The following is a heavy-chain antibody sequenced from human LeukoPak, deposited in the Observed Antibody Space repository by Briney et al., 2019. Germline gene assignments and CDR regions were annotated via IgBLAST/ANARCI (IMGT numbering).Heavy chain of an antibody. CDR1: GYSISSGYY. CDR2: IYHSGST. D-gene: IGHD3-10*01. J-gene: IGHJ5*02. V-gene: IGHV4-38-2*02. Sequence: SETLSLTCTVSGYSISSGYYWSWIRQPPGKGLEWIRSIYHSGSTYYNPSLKSRVTISVDTSKNQFSLKLSSMTAADTAVYYCARSGYGSGSYYNGGWFDPWGQGTLVTVSS. CDR3: ARSGYGSGSYYNGGWFDP.